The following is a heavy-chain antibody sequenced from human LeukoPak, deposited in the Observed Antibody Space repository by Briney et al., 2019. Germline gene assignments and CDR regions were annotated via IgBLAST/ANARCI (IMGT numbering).Heavy chain of an antibody. CDR2: INPNSGGT. CDR3: ATAPLNGYTSGWYSFDY. J-gene: IGHJ4*02. V-gene: IGHV1-2*02. Sequence: ASVKASCEASGYTFTAYYMHWVPQARGQGLEGMGGINPNSGGTNYAQTFQDRVTMTRDTSISTASMELHRLRSDDTAVYYCATAPLNGYTSGWYSFDYWGQGTLVTVSS. D-gene: IGHD6-19*01. CDR1: GYTFTAYY.